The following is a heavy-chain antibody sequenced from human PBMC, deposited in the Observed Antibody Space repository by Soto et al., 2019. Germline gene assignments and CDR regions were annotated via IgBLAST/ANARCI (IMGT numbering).Heavy chain of an antibody. CDR1: GGSISSYY. CDR2: IYPGDSDT. J-gene: IGHJ3*02. Sequence: ETLSLTCTVSGGSISSYYWSWIRQPPGKGLEWMGIIYPGDSDTRYSPSFQGQVTISADKSISTAYLQWSSLKASDTAMYYCARLYDFWSGGSGAFDIWGQGTMVTVS. D-gene: IGHD3-3*01. CDR3: ARLYDFWSGGSGAFDI. V-gene: IGHV5-51*01.